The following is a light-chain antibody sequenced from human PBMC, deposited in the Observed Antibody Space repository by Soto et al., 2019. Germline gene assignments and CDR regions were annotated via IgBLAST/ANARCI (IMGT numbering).Light chain of an antibody. J-gene: IGKJ3*01. CDR1: QSRSDY. CDR3: QQSDSLPLT. CDR2: GAS. Sequence: DIQMTQSPSSLSASVGDRVAITCRSSQSRSDYLHWYQQKPGKALKLVIYGASNLQSGVPPRFSGSGSGSEFTLTISGLQPDDFAIYFCQQSDSLPLTFGPGTKVDV. V-gene: IGKV1-39*01.